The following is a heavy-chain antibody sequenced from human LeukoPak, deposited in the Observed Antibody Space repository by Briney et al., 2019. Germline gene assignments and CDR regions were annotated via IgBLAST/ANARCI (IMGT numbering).Heavy chain of an antibody. CDR1: GFTFDDYA. Sequence: GGSLRLSCAASGFTFDDYAMHWVREAPGKGLEWVSGISWNSGSIGYADSVKGRFTISRDNAKNSLYLQMNSLRAEDMALYYCAKDSGIQSFDYWGQGTLVTVSS. D-gene: IGHD5-18*01. CDR2: ISWNSGSI. V-gene: IGHV3-9*03. J-gene: IGHJ4*02. CDR3: AKDSGIQSFDY.